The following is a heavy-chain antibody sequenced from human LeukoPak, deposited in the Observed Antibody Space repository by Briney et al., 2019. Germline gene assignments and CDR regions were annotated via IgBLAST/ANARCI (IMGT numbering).Heavy chain of an antibody. CDR3: ARANALYCSSTSCLFDY. V-gene: IGHV1-2*02. D-gene: IGHD2-2*01. CDR2: INPNSSDT. CDR1: GYTFTGYY. Sequence: ASVKVSCKASGYTFTGYYMHWVRQAPGQGLEWMACINPNSSDTYYAQNLHDRITMTRDTSISTAYMELSRLRSDDTAIYYCARANALYCSSTSCLFDYWGQGTLVTVSS. J-gene: IGHJ4*02.